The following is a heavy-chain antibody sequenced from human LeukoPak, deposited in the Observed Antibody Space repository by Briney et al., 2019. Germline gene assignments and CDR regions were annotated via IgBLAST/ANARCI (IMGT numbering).Heavy chain of an antibody. D-gene: IGHD4-23*01. CDR3: ARDGRWLDY. V-gene: IGHV3-48*02. CDR2: ISGGSNIM. J-gene: IGHJ4*02. CDR1: GFTFSTYS. Sequence: GGSLRLSCAASGFTFSTYSMSWVRQAPGKGLEWISYISGGSNIMYYADSVKGRFTISRDNAKNSLYLQMNSLRDEDTAVYYCARDGRWLDYWGQGTLVTVSS.